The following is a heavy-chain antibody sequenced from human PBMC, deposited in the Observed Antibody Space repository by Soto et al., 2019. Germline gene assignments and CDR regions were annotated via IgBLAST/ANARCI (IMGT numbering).Heavy chain of an antibody. CDR2: INAGNGNT. Sequence: QVRLVQPGAEGKKPGASVKVSAKASGYTFPSYAIHWVRRAPGQRLEWMGGINAGNGNTKYSQKFQGRVTITRDTSASTAYMELSSLRSEDTAVYYCARGPGGPDGPGDYWGQGTLVTVSS. CDR1: GYTFPSYA. J-gene: IGHJ4*02. D-gene: IGHD2-15*01. CDR3: ARGPGGPDGPGDY. V-gene: IGHV1-3*01.